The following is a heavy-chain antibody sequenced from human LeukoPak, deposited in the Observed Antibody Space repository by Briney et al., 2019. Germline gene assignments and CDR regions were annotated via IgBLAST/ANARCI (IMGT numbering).Heavy chain of an antibody. V-gene: IGHV1-18*01. CDR2: ISAYNGNT. Sequence: ASVKVSCKASGYTFTSYGISWVRQAPGQGLEWMGWISAYNGNTNYAQKLQGRVTMTTDTSTSTAYMELRSLRSDDTAVYYCARRYYYGSGSYWDGFDYWGQGTLVTVSS. CDR3: ARRYYYGSGSYWDGFDY. J-gene: IGHJ4*02. CDR1: GYTFTSYG. D-gene: IGHD3-10*01.